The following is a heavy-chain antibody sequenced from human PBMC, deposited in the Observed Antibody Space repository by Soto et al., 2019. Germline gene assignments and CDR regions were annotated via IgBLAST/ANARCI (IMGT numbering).Heavy chain of an antibody. CDR2: IYFSGSI. CDR3: ARHGVAALQFDY. J-gene: IGHJ4*02. D-gene: IGHD6-25*01. CDR1: GGSVSSSTYY. V-gene: IGHV4-39*01. Sequence: KTSEALSLTCSVSGGSVSSSTYYWGWIPQPPGKALEWIGSIYFSGSIYYKSSLKSRVTISVDTSKNQFSLKLTSVTAADTAVYYCARHGVAALQFDYWGQGTLVTVS.